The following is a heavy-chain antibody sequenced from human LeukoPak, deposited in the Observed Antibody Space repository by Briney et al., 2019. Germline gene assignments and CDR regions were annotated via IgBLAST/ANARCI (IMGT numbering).Heavy chain of an antibody. D-gene: IGHD6-6*01. Sequence: SETLSLTCTVSGGSISSYYWSWIWQPPGKGLEWIGYIYYSGGTNYNPSLKSRVTISVDTSKTQFSLKLSSVTAADTAVYYCARGVKIEYSSSSRNWYFDLWGRGTLVTVSS. J-gene: IGHJ2*01. CDR1: GGSISSYY. CDR3: ARGVKIEYSSSSRNWYFDL. CDR2: IYYSGGT. V-gene: IGHV4-59*08.